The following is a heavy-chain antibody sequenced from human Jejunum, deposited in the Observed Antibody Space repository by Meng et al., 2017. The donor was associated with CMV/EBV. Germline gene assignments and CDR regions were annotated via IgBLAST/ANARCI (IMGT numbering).Heavy chain of an antibody. V-gene: IGHV3-74*01. CDR3: ASRRSVSGSLNWYFDL. J-gene: IGHJ2*01. CDR2: INSDGSST. D-gene: IGHD6-19*01. CDR1: GLTFSSYW. Sequence: SGLTFSSYWMHWVRQAPGKGLVWVSRINSDGSSTSYADSVKGRFTISRDNAKNTLYLQMNSLTAEDTAVYYCASRRSVSGSLNWYFDLWGRGTLVTVSS.